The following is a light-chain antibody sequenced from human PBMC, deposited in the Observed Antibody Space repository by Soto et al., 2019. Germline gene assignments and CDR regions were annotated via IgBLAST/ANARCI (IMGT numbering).Light chain of an antibody. CDR1: ETIGYKY. J-gene: IGKJ2*01. CDR2: DAS. V-gene: IGKV3-20*01. CDR3: QQYDTSYA. Sequence: EIVLTQFPGTLSLSPGERATLDCRASETIGYKYLAWYQQKPGLAPTLLMYDASTRAPGIPDRFSGSGSGTDFTLTISRLEPGDFAVYYCQQYDTSYAFGPGTKLEI.